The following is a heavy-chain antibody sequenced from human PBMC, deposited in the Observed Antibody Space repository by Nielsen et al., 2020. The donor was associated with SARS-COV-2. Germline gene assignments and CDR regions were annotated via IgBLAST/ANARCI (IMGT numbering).Heavy chain of an antibody. J-gene: IGHJ6*03. D-gene: IGHD4-17*01. CDR3: ATLDYGDYAHYYYMEV. CDR2: ISNSGGST. V-gene: IGHV3-23*01. Sequence: GESLKISCAASGFTFSRYAMSWVRQTPGKGLEWGSGISNSGGSTNYADSVKGRFTISRDNSQNTLYLQMNSLRAEDTAVYYCATLDYGDYAHYYYMEVWGVGTTVTVSS. CDR1: GFTFSRYA.